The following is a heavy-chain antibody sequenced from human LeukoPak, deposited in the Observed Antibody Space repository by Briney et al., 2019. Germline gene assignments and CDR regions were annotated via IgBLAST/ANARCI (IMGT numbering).Heavy chain of an antibody. CDR3: ARERGYSNYDWFDP. J-gene: IGHJ5*02. CDR2: IYYSGST. CDR1: GGSISSSSYY. V-gene: IGHV4-39*07. D-gene: IGHD4-11*01. Sequence: PSETLSLTCTVSGGSISSSSYYWSWIRQPPGKGLEWIGSIYYSGSTYYNPSLKSRVTISVDTSKNQFSLKLSSVTAADTAVYYCARERGYSNYDWFDPWGQGTLVTVSS.